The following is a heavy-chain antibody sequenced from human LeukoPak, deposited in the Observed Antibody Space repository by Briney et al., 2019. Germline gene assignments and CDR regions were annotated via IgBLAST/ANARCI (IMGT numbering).Heavy chain of an antibody. V-gene: IGHV4-39*01. CDR1: GGSISYSSYY. CDR2: IYYSGST. Sequence: SETLSLTCTVSGGSISYSSYYWGWIRQPPGKGLEWIGSIYYSGSTYYNPSLKSRVTIPVDTSKSQFSLKLSSVTAADTAVYFCARRGSSMARGVITYYFDYWGQGTLVTVSS. CDR3: ARRGSSMARGVITYYFDY. J-gene: IGHJ4*02. D-gene: IGHD3-10*01.